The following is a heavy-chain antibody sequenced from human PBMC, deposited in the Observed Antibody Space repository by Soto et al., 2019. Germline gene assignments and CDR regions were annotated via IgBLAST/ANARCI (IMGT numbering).Heavy chain of an antibody. D-gene: IGHD2-15*01. J-gene: IGHJ4*02. V-gene: IGHV3-23*01. CDR3: AKGYCSGGSCLLFIDY. CDR2: ISGSGGST. Sequence: ESGGGLVQPGGSLRLSCAASGFTFSSYAMSWVRQAPGKGLEWVSAISGSGGSTYYADSVKGRFTISRDNSKNTLYLQMNSLRAEDTAVYYCAKGYCSGGSCLLFIDYWGQGTLVTVSS. CDR1: GFTFSSYA.